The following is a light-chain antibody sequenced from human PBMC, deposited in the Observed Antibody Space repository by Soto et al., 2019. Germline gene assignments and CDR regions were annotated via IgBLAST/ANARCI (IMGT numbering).Light chain of an antibody. CDR3: QQYDSYPRT. CDR2: KAS. V-gene: IGKV1-5*03. Sequence: DIQMTQSPSTLSASVGDRVTITCRASQSISSWLAWYQQKPGKAPKLLIYKASTLESGVPSRLSGSGSGTEFTLTISSLQPDEFATYYCQQYDSYPRTFGQGNRVDIK. J-gene: IGKJ1*01. CDR1: QSISSW.